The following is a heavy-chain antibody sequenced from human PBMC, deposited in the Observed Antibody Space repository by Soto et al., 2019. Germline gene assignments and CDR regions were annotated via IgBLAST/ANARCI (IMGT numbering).Heavy chain of an antibody. V-gene: IGHV4-39*01. CDR3: ARHGPGVLGMRETWFDP. CDR1: GGSISSSSYY. Sequence: QLQLQESGPGLVKPSETLSLTCTVSGGSISSSSYYWGWIRQPPGKGLEWIGSIYYSGSTYYNPSVKGRVTKPVETSKNQFALKLSSGTAADTAGYYCARHGPGVLGMRETWFDPWGKGTLVTVSS. J-gene: IGHJ5*02. CDR2: IYYSGST. D-gene: IGHD7-27*01.